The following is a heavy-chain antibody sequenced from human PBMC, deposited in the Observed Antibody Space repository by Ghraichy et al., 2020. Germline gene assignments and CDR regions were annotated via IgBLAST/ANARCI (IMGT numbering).Heavy chain of an antibody. V-gene: IGHV3-11*01. D-gene: IGHD6-13*01. Sequence: GGSLRLSCAASGFTFSDYYMSWIRQAPGKGLEWVSYISSSGSTIYYADSVKGRFTISRDNAKNSLYLQMNSLRAEDTAVYYCARGRSSSWHSGVGMDVWGQGTTVTVSS. J-gene: IGHJ6*02. CDR3: ARGRSSSWHSGVGMDV. CDR2: ISSSGSTI. CDR1: GFTFSDYY.